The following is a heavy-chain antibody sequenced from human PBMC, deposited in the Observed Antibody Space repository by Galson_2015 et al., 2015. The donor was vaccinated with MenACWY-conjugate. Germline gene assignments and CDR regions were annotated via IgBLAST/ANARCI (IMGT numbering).Heavy chain of an antibody. D-gene: IGHD1-14*01. V-gene: IGHV4-61*01. CDR3: AREYNK. J-gene: IGHJ4*02. CDR2: IYSSGST. Sequence: SETLSLTCTVSGGSVSSGSYWTWIRQPPGKGLEWIGLIYSSGSTEYNPSLKGRVTISLDMSKNQVSLKLSSVTAADTAVYYCAREYNKWGQGTLVTVSS. CDR1: GGSVSSGSY.